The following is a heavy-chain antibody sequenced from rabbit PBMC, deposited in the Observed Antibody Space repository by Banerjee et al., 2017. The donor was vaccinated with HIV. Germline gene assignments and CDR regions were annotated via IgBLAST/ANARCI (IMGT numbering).Heavy chain of an antibody. Sequence: QEQLVESGGGLVQPEGSLTLTCKVSGFDFSSNAMCWVRQAPGKGLEWIGCISTGDAYTLYASWVNGRFTISSHNAQNTLYLQLNSLAAADTATYFCVRDPGVEYYFNLWGPGTLVTVS. V-gene: IGHV1S47*01. D-gene: IGHD4-1*01. CDR1: GFDFSSNA. CDR2: ISTGDAYT. CDR3: VRDPGVEYYFNL. J-gene: IGHJ4*01.